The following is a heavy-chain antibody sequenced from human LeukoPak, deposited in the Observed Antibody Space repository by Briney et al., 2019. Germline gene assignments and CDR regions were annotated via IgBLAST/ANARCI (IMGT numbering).Heavy chain of an antibody. V-gene: IGHV4-30-2*01. J-gene: IGHJ3*02. CDR1: GGSISSGGYS. CDR3: ARGGGITMIVADAFDI. Sequence: PSETLSLTCAVSGGSISSGGYSWSWIRQPPGKGLEWIGYIYHSGSTYYNQSLKSRVTISVDRSKNQFSLKLSSVTAADTAVYYCARGGGITMIVADAFDIWGQGTMVTVSS. CDR2: IYHSGST. D-gene: IGHD3-22*01.